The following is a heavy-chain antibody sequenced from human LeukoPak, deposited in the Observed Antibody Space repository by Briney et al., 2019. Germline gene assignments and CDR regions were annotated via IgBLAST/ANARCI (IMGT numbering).Heavy chain of an antibody. CDR1: GFTFSSYA. Sequence: GGSLRLSCAASGFTFSSYAMSWVRQAPGKGLEWVSANSGSGGSTYYADSVKGRFTISRDNSKNTLYLQMNGLRAEDTAVYYCAKPLALRYFDWLLFGFDYWGQGTLVTVSS. D-gene: IGHD3-9*01. J-gene: IGHJ4*02. V-gene: IGHV3-23*01. CDR3: AKPLALRYFDWLLFGFDY. CDR2: NSGSGGST.